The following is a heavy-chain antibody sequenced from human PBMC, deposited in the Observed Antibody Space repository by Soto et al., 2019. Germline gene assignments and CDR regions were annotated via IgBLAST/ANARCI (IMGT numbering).Heavy chain of an antibody. CDR1: GGSISSGDYY. CDR2: IYYSGST. Sequence: PSETLSLTCTVSGGSISSGDYYWSWIRQPPGKGLEWIGYIYYSGSTYYNPSLKSRVTISVDTSKNQFSLKLSSVTAADTAVYYCARDLGPPESRFDPWGQGTLVTVSP. J-gene: IGHJ5*02. CDR3: ARDLGPPESRFDP. V-gene: IGHV4-30-4*01.